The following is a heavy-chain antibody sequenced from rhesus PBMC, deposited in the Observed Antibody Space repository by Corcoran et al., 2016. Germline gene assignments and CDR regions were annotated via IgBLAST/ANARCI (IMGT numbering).Heavy chain of an antibody. D-gene: IGHD1-44*01. CDR1: GGSFSDFY. J-gene: IGHJ4*01. Sequence: QVQLQESGPGLVKPSETLSLTCAVSGGSFSDFYWGWIRPPPGKGLEWIGYINGDGGNSAYNPSLKSRVTISTDTSKNQFSLKLSSVTAADTAVYYCARGGNCLDYWGQGVLVTVSS. V-gene: IGHV4-165*01. CDR3: ARGGNCLDY. CDR2: INGDGGNS.